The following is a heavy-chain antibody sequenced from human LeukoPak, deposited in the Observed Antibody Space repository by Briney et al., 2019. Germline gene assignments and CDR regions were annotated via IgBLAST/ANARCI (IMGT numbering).Heavy chain of an antibody. Sequence: GGSLRLSCAASGFTFSSYAMSWVRQAPGKGLEWVSSISSSSSYIYYADSVKGRFTISRDNAKNSLYLQMNSLRAEDTAVYYCARDIIAVAIDYWGQGTLVTVSS. J-gene: IGHJ4*02. V-gene: IGHV3-21*01. CDR1: GFTFSSYA. CDR3: ARDIIAVAIDY. D-gene: IGHD6-19*01. CDR2: ISSSSSYI.